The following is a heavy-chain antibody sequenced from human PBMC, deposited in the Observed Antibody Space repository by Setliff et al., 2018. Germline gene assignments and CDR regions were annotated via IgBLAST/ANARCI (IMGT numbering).Heavy chain of an antibody. CDR1: GGTFSSYT. V-gene: IGHV1-69*04. CDR3: ARDISLGKAAVWFGELKGWFDP. D-gene: IGHD3-10*01. Sequence: SVKVSCKASGGTFSSYTISWVRQAPGQGLEWMGRIIPILGIANYAQKFQGRVTITADKSTSTAYMELSSLRSEDTAVYYCARDISLGKAAVWFGELKGWFDPWGQRTLVTVSS. CDR2: IIPILGIA. J-gene: IGHJ5*02.